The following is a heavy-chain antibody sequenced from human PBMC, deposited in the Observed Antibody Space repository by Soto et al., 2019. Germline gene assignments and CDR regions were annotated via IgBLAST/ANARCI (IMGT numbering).Heavy chain of an antibody. CDR3: ARVPLLWFGMDV. D-gene: IGHD3-10*01. CDR2: ISSSSSTI. Sequence: EVQLVESGGGLVQPGGSLRLSCAASGFTFSSYSMNWVRQAPGKGLEWVSCISSSSSTIYYADSVKGRFTISRDNAKNSLYLQMNSLRDEDTAVYYCARVPLLWFGMDVWGQGTTVTVSS. J-gene: IGHJ6*02. V-gene: IGHV3-48*02. CDR1: GFTFSSYS.